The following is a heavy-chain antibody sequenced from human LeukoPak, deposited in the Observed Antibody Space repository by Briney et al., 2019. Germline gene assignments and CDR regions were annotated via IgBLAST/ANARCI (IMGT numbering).Heavy chain of an antibody. D-gene: IGHD3-9*01. CDR2: INHSGST. J-gene: IGHJ4*02. CDR3: AREVPLGAIF. Sequence: SETLSLTCAVYGGSFSGYYWSWIRQLPGKGLGWIGEINHSGSTNYNPSLKSRVTISVDTSKNQFSLKLSSVTAADTAVYYCAREVPLGAIFWSQGTLVTVSS. CDR1: GGSFSGYY. V-gene: IGHV4-34*01.